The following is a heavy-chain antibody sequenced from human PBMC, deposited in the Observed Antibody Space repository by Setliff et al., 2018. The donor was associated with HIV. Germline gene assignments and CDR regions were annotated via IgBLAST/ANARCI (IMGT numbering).Heavy chain of an antibody. J-gene: IGHJ6*02. CDR1: GGSISSGGYS. D-gene: IGHD3-10*01. CDR2: IFHSGRI. V-gene: IGHV4-30-2*01. Sequence: SETLSLTCAVSGGSISSGGYSWTWIRQPPGKGLEWIAYIFHSGRIYYNPTLKSRVTISVDTSKNQFSLTLNSVTAADTAVYYCARVEAKVRGATYGMDVWGQGTTVTVSS. CDR3: ARVEAKVRGATYGMDV.